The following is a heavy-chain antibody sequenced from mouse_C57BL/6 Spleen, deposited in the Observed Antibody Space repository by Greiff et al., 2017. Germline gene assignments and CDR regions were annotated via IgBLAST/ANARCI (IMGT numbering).Heavy chain of an antibody. CDR2: IGPGSGST. D-gene: IGHD1-1*01. J-gene: IGHJ2*01. CDR3: ARTHYYGSLDY. Sequence: QVQLQQSGAELVKPGASVKISCKASGYTFTDYYITWVKQRPGQGLEWIGKIGPGSGSTYYNEKFKGKATLTADKSSSTAYMPLRSLTSEDAAVYFCARTHYYGSLDYWGQGTTLTVSS. V-gene: IGHV1-77*01. CDR1: GYTFTDYY.